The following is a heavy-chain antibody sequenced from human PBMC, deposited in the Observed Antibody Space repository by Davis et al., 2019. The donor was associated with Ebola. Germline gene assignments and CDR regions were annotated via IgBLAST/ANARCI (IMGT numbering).Heavy chain of an antibody. CDR1: GFTFSTYS. CDR3: AKDQALYYAIFGVGDY. D-gene: IGHD3-3*01. V-gene: IGHV3-21*04. CDR2: ISSSSSYI. J-gene: IGHJ4*02. Sequence: GESLKISCAASGFTFSTYSMRWVRQAPGKGLEWVSSISSSSSYIYYADSVKGRFTISRDNAKNSLYLQMNSLRAEDTAVYYCAKDQALYYAIFGVGDYWGQGTLVTVSS.